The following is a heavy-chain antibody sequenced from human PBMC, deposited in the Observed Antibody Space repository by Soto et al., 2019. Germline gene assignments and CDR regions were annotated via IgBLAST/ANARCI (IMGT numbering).Heavy chain of an antibody. V-gene: IGHV3-74*01. J-gene: IGHJ4*02. CDR1: GFTFNNYW. Sequence: EVQLVESGGGLVQPGGSLRLSCAASGFTFNNYWMHWVRQAPGKGLVWVSRINSDGSTTSYADSVKGRFTISRDNDKNTLYLQMNSLRAADTAVYYCTGLPYWGQGTLVTVSS. CDR2: INSDGSTT. CDR3: TGLPY.